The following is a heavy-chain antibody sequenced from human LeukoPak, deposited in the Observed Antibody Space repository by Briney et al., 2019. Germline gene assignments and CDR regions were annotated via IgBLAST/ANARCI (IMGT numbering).Heavy chain of an antibody. J-gene: IGHJ4*02. CDR2: INTDGSST. D-gene: IGHD6-19*01. Sequence: GGSLRLSCAASGFTFSGYWMHWVRQVPGKGLVWVSRINTDGSSTSYADSVKGRFTISRDNAKNTLYLQMNSLRAEDTAVYYCAKPCGNGWDYFDYWGQGTLATLSS. CDR1: GFTFSGYW. CDR3: AKPCGNGWDYFDY. V-gene: IGHV3-74*01.